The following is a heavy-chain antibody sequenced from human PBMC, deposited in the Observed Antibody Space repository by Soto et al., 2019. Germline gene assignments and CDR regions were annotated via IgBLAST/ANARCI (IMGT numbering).Heavy chain of an antibody. CDR1: GYTFTSYD. CDR2: MNPNSGNT. J-gene: IGHJ6*02. Sequence: QVQLVQSGAEVKKPGASVKVSYKASGYTFTSYDISWVRQATGQGLEWMGWMNPNSGNTGYAQKFQGRVTMTRNTSLSTAYTELSSLRSEDTAVYYCARERTGTTSMDVWGQGTTVTVSS. D-gene: IGHD1-1*01. CDR3: ARERTGTTSMDV. V-gene: IGHV1-8*01.